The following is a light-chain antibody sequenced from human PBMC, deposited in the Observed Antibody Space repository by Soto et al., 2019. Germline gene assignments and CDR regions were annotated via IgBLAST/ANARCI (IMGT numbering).Light chain of an antibody. CDR2: GTS. Sequence: EIVMTQSPATLSVSPGERATLSCRASQSVPRSYLAWYQQKPGQAPRLLIYGTSSRATGIPDRFSGSGSGTDFTLTISRLEPEDFAVFYCQQYGSSITFGQGTRLE. CDR1: QSVPRSY. CDR3: QQYGSSIT. V-gene: IGKV3-20*01. J-gene: IGKJ5*01.